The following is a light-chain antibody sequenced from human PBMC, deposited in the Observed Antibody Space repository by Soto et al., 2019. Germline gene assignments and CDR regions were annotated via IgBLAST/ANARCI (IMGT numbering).Light chain of an antibody. Sequence: QAVVTQEPSLTVSPGGTVTLTCGSSTGAVTRDQFPYWFQQKPGQAPTTLIYDTSNKHSWTPARFSGSLRGDRAVLTLSGAQPEDEADYYCLLFFGPLYVFGNGTKLTVL. J-gene: IGLJ1*01. V-gene: IGLV7-46*01. CDR3: LLFFGPLYV. CDR1: TGAVTRDQF. CDR2: DTS.